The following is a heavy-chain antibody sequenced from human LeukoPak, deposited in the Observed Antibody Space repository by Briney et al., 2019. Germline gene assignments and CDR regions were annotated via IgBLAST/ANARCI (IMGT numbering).Heavy chain of an antibody. V-gene: IGHV4-4*07. CDR3: ARGGYYQRQYGMDV. D-gene: IGHD3-22*01. Sequence: SETLSLTCTVSGGSISSYYWSWIRQPAGKGLEWIGRIYTSGSTNYNPSPKSRVTMSVDTSKNQFSLKLSSVTAADTAVYYCARGGYYQRQYGMDVWGQGTTVTVSS. J-gene: IGHJ6*02. CDR1: GGSISSYY. CDR2: IYTSGST.